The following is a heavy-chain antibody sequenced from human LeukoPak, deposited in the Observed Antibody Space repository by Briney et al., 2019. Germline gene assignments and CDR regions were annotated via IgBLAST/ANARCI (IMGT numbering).Heavy chain of an antibody. J-gene: IGHJ4*02. CDR1: GYTFTGYY. D-gene: IGHD5-24*01. V-gene: IGHV1-46*01. CDR3: AREGTVEMATIES. Sequence: ASVKVSCKASGYTFTGYYLYWVRQAPGQGLEWMGIINPSGGSTSYAQKFQGRVTMTRDTSTSTVYMELSSLRSEDTAVYYCAREGTVEMATIESWGQGTLVTVSS. CDR2: INPSGGST.